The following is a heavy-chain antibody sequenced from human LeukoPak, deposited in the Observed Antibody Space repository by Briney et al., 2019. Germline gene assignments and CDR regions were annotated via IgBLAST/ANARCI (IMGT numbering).Heavy chain of an antibody. CDR1: GYTLTELS. CDR2: FDPEYGEI. J-gene: IGHJ4*02. D-gene: IGHD5-18*01. CDR3: ATDLATAMVKDQSNY. Sequence: ASVKVSCKVSGYTLTELSIHWVRQAPGTGLEWMGGFDPEYGEIIYAQKFQGRVTMTEDTSTDTAYMELSSLRSEDTAMYYCATDLATAMVKDQSNYWGQGTLVTVSS. V-gene: IGHV1-24*01.